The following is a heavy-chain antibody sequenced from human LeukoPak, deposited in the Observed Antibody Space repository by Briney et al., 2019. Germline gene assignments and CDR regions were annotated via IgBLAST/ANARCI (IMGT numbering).Heavy chain of an antibody. Sequence: VASVKVSCKASGYTFTGYYMHWVRQAPGQGLEWMGWINPNSGGTNYAQKFQGRVTMTRDTSISTAYMELSRLRSDDTAVYYCAGAIQIAAAGTGGVDYWGQGTLVTVSS. J-gene: IGHJ4*02. V-gene: IGHV1-2*02. D-gene: IGHD6-13*01. CDR1: GYTFTGYY. CDR3: AGAIQIAAAGTGGVDY. CDR2: INPNSGGT.